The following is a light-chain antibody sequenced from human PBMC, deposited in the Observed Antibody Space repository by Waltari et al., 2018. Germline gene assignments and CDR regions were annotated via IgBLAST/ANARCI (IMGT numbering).Light chain of an antibody. J-gene: IGLJ3*02. Sequence: SYELTQPPSVSVSSGQTAIITCSGDKLGDKYVCWYQQKPGQSPVLIIYEDTMRPSGIPERVSGSNTGNTATLTSSGTQTLEEADYYCQVWDGITSTGVFGGGTRLTVL. CDR1: KLGDKY. CDR2: EDT. CDR3: QVWDGITSTGV. V-gene: IGLV3-1*01.